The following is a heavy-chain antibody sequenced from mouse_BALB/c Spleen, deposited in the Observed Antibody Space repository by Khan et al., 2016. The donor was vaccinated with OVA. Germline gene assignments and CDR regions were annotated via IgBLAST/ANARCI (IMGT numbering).Heavy chain of an antibody. CDR3: ARSLYYSDSYAMDY. D-gene: IGHD2-13*01. CDR1: GYSITSDFA. CDR2: ISSTGST. J-gene: IGHJ4*01. Sequence: EVQLQESGPGLVKPSQSPSLTCTVTGYSITSDFAWNWIRQFPGNKLEWMGYISSTGSTSYSPSLKSRISITRDTSKNQFFLHLNSVTTEDTATYYCARSLYYSDSYAMDYWGQGTSVTVSS. V-gene: IGHV3-2*02.